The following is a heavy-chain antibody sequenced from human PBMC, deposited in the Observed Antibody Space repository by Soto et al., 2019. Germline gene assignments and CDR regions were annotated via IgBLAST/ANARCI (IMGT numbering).Heavy chain of an antibody. CDR3: ARTRGNYYGMDV. CDR1: GGSISTYY. Sequence: SETLSLTCTVSGGSISTYYWSWIRQPPGKGLEWIGYIYYSGSTNYNLSLKSRVTISVDTSKNQFSLKLTSVTAADTAVYYCARTRGNYYGMDVWGQGTTVTVSS. CDR2: IYYSGST. J-gene: IGHJ6*02. V-gene: IGHV4-59*01. D-gene: IGHD6-13*01.